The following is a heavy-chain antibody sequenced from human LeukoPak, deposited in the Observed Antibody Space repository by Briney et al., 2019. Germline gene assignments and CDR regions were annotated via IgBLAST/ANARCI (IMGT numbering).Heavy chain of an antibody. V-gene: IGHV3-23*01. J-gene: IGHJ4*02. Sequence: PGGSLRLSCAASGFTLSSYAMSWVRQAPGKGLEWVSATSSSDAGTYYAESVRGRYTISRDNSKNTLFLRMNSLRAEDTAVYYCAKDWRSYYDILTGYYTTQSYYFDYWGQGTLVTVSS. CDR2: TSSSDAGT. D-gene: IGHD3-9*01. CDR1: GFTLSSYA. CDR3: AKDWRSYYDILTGYYTTQSYYFDY.